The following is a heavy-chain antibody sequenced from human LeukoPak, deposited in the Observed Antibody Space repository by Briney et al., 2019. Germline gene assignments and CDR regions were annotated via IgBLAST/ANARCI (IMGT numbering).Heavy chain of an antibody. Sequence: ASVKVSCKASGYTFTSYYMHWVRQAPGQGLEWMGIINPSGGSTSYAQKFQGRVTMTRDTSTSTVYMELSGLRSEDTAVYYCARDRSARMITFGGVIVIGAFDIWGQGTMVTVSS. CDR2: INPSGGST. CDR1: GYTFTSYY. D-gene: IGHD3-16*02. CDR3: ARDRSARMITFGGVIVIGAFDI. V-gene: IGHV1-46*01. J-gene: IGHJ3*02.